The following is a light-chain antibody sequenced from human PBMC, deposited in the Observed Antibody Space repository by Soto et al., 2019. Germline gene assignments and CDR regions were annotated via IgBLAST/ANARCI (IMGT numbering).Light chain of an antibody. CDR3: AAWDDSLNGWV. CDR2: SNN. J-gene: IGLJ3*02. Sequence: QSVLTQPPSASGTPGQRVTISCSGSRSNIGSNTVNWYQQLPGTAPKLLIYSNNQRPSGVPDRFSGSKSGTSASLAISGLQSEDEADYYCAAWDDSLNGWVFGGGTKVTFL. CDR1: RSNIGSNT. V-gene: IGLV1-44*01.